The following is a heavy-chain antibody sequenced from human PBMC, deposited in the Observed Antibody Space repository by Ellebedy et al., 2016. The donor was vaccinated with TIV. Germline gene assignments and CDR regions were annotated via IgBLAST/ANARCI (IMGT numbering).Heavy chain of an antibody. D-gene: IGHD3-10*01. CDR1: GFTFSNYA. V-gene: IGHV3-23*05. CDR3: AKTEPYGTTWFGRIY. CDR2: IYCSGGT. Sequence: GESLKISCAVSGFTFSNYAMTWVRPAPGQGLEWVSAIYCSGGTHYAASVKGRFTISGDNSKKTLYVEMNSLRVDDKAVYYCAKTEPYGTTWFGRIYWGQGTLVTVSS. J-gene: IGHJ4*02.